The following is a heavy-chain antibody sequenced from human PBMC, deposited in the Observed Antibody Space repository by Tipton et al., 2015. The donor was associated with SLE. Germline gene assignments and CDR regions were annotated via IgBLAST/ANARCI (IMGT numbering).Heavy chain of an antibody. J-gene: IGHJ4*02. CDR3: ARGLDTVDY. D-gene: IGHD5-18*01. Sequence: QLVQSGAEVKKPGASVKVSCKASGYTFSTYDINWVRQATGQGLEWMGWMNPNSGNTVYAQKFQGRVTIARNTSISTAYMELSSLTAEDTAVYFCARGLDTVDYWGQGTLVTVSS. CDR1: GYTFSTYD. CDR2: MNPNSGNT. V-gene: IGHV1-8*03.